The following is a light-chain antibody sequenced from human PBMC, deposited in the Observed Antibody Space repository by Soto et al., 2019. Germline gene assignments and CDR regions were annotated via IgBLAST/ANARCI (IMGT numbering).Light chain of an antibody. V-gene: IGKV3-11*01. J-gene: IGKJ5*01. Sequence: EIVLTQSPATLSLSPGERATLSCRASQSVRSYLAWYQQKPAQAPRLLIYDTSNRATGIPDRFSGSGSGTDFTLSISSLEPEDFAVYYCQQRSTPITFGQGTRLEIK. CDR3: QQRSTPIT. CDR1: QSVRSY. CDR2: DTS.